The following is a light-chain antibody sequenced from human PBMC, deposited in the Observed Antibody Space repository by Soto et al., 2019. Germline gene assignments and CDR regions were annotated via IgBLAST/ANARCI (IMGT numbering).Light chain of an antibody. CDR2: AVS. J-gene: IGLJ1*01. CDR1: SSDVGGYNY. Sequence: QSALTQPASVSGSPGQSITISCTGTSSDVGGYNYVSWYQQHPGKAPKLMIYAVSNQPSGVSTRFSGSKSGNTASLTISGLQAEDEADYHCSSYTTSSTLLYVFGTGTKLTVL. CDR3: SSYTTSSTLLYV. V-gene: IGLV2-14*01.